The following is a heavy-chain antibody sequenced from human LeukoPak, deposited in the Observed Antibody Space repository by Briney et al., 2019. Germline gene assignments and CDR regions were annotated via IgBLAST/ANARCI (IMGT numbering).Heavy chain of an antibody. CDR2: ISSSSSTI. J-gene: IGHJ5*02. CDR1: GFTFSSYW. CDR3: AGTPPWIAVAGGSNWFDP. V-gene: IGHV3-48*01. Sequence: QPGGSLRLSCTASGFTFSSYWMHWVRQAPGKGLVWVSYISSSSSTIYYADSVKGRFTISRDNAKNSLYLQMNSLRAEDTAVYYCAGTPPWIAVAGGSNWFDPWGQGTLVTVSS. D-gene: IGHD6-19*01.